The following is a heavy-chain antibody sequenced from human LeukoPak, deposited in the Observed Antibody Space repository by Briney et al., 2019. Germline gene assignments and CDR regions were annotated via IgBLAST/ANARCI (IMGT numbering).Heavy chain of an antibody. Sequence: GGSLRLSCVASGFTFDDYAMHWARQAPGKGLEWVSGISWNSGSIGYADSVKGRFTISRDNAKNSLYLQVNSLRAEDTALYYCAKGPWGAVAGTELDYWGQGTLVTVSS. D-gene: IGHD6-19*01. J-gene: IGHJ4*02. CDR3: AKGPWGAVAGTELDY. V-gene: IGHV3-9*01. CDR2: ISWNSGSI. CDR1: GFTFDDYA.